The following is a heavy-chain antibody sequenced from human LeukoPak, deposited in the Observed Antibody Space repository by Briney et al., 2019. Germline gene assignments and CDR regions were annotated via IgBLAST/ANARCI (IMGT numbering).Heavy chain of an antibody. CDR1: GFTFDDYA. Sequence: GGSLRLSCAASGFTFDDYAMHWVRQAPGKGLEWVSGISWNSGSIGYADSVKGRFTISRDNAKNSLYLQMNSLRAEDMALYYCAKDLGVVTAIMGFDYWGQGTLVTDSS. CDR2: ISWNSGSI. D-gene: IGHD2-21*02. J-gene: IGHJ4*02. CDR3: AKDLGVVTAIMGFDY. V-gene: IGHV3-9*03.